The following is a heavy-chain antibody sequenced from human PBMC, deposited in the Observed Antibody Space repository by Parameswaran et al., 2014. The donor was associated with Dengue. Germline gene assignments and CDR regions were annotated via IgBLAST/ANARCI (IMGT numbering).Heavy chain of an antibody. V-gene: IGHV4-4*02. J-gene: IGHJ4*02. CDR2: IYHSGST. CDR1: GGSISSSNW. D-gene: IGHD2-21*01. Sequence: SETLSLTCAVSGGSISSSNWWSWVRQPPGKGLEWIGEIYHSGSTNYNPSLKSRVTISVDKSKNQFSLKLSSVTAADTAVYYCARDNTYCGGDCPPGYWGQGTLVTVSS. CDR3: ARDNTYCGGDCPPGY.